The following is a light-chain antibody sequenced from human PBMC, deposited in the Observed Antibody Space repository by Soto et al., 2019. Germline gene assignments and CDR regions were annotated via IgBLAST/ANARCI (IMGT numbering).Light chain of an antibody. CDR2: AAS. J-gene: IGKJ5*01. CDR3: QQYENLPN. CDR1: QGIRND. V-gene: IGKV1-33*01. Sequence: DIQMTQSPSSLSASVGDRVTITFRASQGIRNDLGWYQQKSGKAPKRLIYAASNLGAGVPSRFRGSGSGTDFTFTISRLQPEDIATYYCQQYENLPNFGQGTRLEIK.